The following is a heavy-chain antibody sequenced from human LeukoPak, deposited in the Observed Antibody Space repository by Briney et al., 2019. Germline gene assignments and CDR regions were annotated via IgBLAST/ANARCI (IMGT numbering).Heavy chain of an antibody. J-gene: IGHJ3*02. CDR3: AKSNGYGLIDI. V-gene: IGHV4-34*01. CDR1: GGSFSGYY. D-gene: IGHD3-22*01. Sequence: SSETLSLTCAVYGGSFSGYYWSWIRQPPGKGLEWIGEINHSGSTNYNPSLKSRVTISLDTSRNQFSLKLNSVTAADTAVYYCAKSNGYGLIDIWGQGTMVTVSS. CDR2: INHSGST.